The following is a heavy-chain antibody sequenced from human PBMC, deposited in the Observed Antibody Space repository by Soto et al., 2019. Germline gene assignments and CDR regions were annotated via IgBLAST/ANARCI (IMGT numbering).Heavy chain of an antibody. V-gene: IGHV4-61*01. CDR2: IYYGGST. Sequence: QVRLQESGPGQVKPSETRSLTCSVSGDSVGSRSYYWTWIRQAPGKGLEWIGYIYYGGSTKFSPSLKCRLTMSIDTAKIQFSLQLTSLTAADTAVYYCGRDAVGATNVDHWGRGALGTISS. D-gene: IGHD3-16*01. CDR3: GRDAVGATNVDH. CDR1: GDSVGSRSYY. J-gene: IGHJ4*02.